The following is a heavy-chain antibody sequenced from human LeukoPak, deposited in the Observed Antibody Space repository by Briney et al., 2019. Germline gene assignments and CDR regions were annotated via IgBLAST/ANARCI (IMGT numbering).Heavy chain of an antibody. CDR2: VSWNSENI. CDR1: GFTFDDYA. Sequence: GRSLRLSCAASGFTFDDYAMNWVRQAPGKGLEWVAGVSWNSENIGYADSVKGRFTISRDSAKNSLYLQMNSLRAEDTAFYYCAKNNGVRYLDWLASAFDVWGQGTMVTASS. J-gene: IGHJ3*01. V-gene: IGHV3-9*01. D-gene: IGHD3-9*01. CDR3: AKNNGVRYLDWLASAFDV.